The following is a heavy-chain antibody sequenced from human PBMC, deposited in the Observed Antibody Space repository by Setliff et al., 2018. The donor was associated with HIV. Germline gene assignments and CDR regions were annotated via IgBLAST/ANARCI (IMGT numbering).Heavy chain of an antibody. CDR3: ANRPGYGSPFHI. J-gene: IGHJ3*02. Sequence: PSETLSLTCTVSGGSISSDDYYWNWIRQPPGKGLEWMGYITYRGSAYYDQSLKSRVTRSIDMSKNQFSLKLTSVAAADTAVYYCANRPGYGSPFHIWGQGTMVTVSS. D-gene: IGHD3-10*01. V-gene: IGHV4-30-4*02. CDR1: GGSISSDDYY. CDR2: ITYRGSA.